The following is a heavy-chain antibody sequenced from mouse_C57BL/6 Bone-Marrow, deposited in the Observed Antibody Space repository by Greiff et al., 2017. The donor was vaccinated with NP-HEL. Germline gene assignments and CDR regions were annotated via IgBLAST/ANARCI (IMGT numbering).Heavy chain of an antibody. J-gene: IGHJ3*01. CDR1: GFTFSDYY. CDR2: ISNGGGST. D-gene: IGHD2-4*01. V-gene: IGHV5-12*01. CDR3: ARDGDYGAWFAY. Sequence: EVKLMESGGGLVQPGGSLKLSCAASGFTFSDYYMYWVRQTPEKRLEWVAYISNGGGSTYYPDTVKGRFTISRDNAKNTLYLQMSRLKSEDTAMYYCARDGDYGAWFAYWGQGTLVTVSA.